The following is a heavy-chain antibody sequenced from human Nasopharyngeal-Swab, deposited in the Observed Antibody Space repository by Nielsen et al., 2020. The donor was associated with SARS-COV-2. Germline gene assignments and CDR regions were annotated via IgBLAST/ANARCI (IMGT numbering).Heavy chain of an antibody. Sequence: GGSLRLSCAVSGFPLKNYNMIWVRQAPGKGLEWLSYISVSSLTTYYADSVKGRFTISRDNAKNTLYLQINSLRVEDTAVYYCARWRGSTTWYFDYWGRGTLVTVSS. V-gene: IGHV3-48*04. CDR3: ARWRGSTTWYFDY. CDR2: ISVSSLTT. D-gene: IGHD2-2*01. J-gene: IGHJ4*02. CDR1: GFPLKNYN.